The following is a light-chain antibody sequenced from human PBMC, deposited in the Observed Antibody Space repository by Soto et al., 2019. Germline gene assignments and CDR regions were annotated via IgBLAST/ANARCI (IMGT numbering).Light chain of an antibody. J-gene: IGKJ4*01. CDR1: QAISTN. Sequence: AIQLTQSPSSLSESIGDRVTITCRASQAISTNLAWYQHKPGTVPKVLIYDASILESGVPSRFSGSGSGTDFTLIISSLQPEDFATYYCQQFRTYPTFGGGTKVEVQ. CDR3: QQFRTYPT. CDR2: DAS. V-gene: IGKV1-13*02.